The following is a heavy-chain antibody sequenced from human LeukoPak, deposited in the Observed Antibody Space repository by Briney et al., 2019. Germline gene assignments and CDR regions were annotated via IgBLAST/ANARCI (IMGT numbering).Heavy chain of an antibody. D-gene: IGHD3-3*01. CDR3: ARAIFGVGNWFDP. J-gene: IGHJ5*02. CDR1: GGSISSGSYY. V-gene: IGHV4-61*02. Sequence: TSETLSLTCTVSGGSISSGSYYWSWIRQPAGKGVEWIGRIYTSGSTNYNPSLKSRVTISVDTSKNQFSLKLSSVTAADTAVYYCARAIFGVGNWFDPWGQGTLVTVSS. CDR2: IYTSGST.